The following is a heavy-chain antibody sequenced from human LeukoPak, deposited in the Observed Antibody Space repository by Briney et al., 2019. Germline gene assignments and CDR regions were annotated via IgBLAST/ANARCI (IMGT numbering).Heavy chain of an antibody. V-gene: IGHV3-7*01. J-gene: IGHJ3*01. CDR1: GFSFSTYW. CDR2: IDKDGSEK. D-gene: IGHD6-25*01. CDR3: ARDPGSSSGWGAFDV. Sequence: PGGSLRLSCAASGFSFSTYWMTWVRQTPGKGLEWVANIDKDGSEKVYVDSVKGRFTISRDNAKNSLYLQMTSLRAEDTAVYYCARDPGSSSGWGAFDVWGQGTVVTVSS.